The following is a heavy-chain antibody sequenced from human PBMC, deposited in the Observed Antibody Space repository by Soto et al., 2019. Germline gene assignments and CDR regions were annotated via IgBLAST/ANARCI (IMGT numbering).Heavy chain of an antibody. CDR1: GFTFNVYG. CDR2: ISFDGKNK. CDR3: AKDRDYYYGSGSYSPFEY. Sequence: GGSLRLSCAVSGFTFNVYGMHWVRQAPGKGLEWVSLISFDGKNKYYVDSVKGRFTISRDNSKNTLYLQMNRLRVEDTAVYYCAKDRDYYYGSGSYSPFEYWGQGTLVPVST. D-gene: IGHD3-10*01. V-gene: IGHV3-30*18. J-gene: IGHJ4*02.